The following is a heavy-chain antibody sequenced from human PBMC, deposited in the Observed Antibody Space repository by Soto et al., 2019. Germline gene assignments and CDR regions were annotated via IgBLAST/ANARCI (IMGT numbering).Heavy chain of an antibody. CDR3: ARDSFLRVVVTADDAFDI. CDR1: GYTFTSYG. J-gene: IGHJ3*02. Sequence: ASVKVSCKASGYTFTSYGISWVRQAPGQGLEWMGWISAYNGNTNYAQKLQGRVTMTTDTSTSTAYMELRSLRSDDTAVYYCARDSFLRVVVTADDAFDIWGQGTMVTVSS. V-gene: IGHV1-18*01. D-gene: IGHD2-21*02. CDR2: ISAYNGNT.